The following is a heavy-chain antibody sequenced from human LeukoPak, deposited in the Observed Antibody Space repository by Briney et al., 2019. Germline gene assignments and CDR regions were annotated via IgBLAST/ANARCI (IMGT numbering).Heavy chain of an antibody. J-gene: IGHJ4*02. CDR2: LHHRGST. Sequence: PSETLSLTCTVSGYSISDGYYRGWIRQPPGKGLEWIGSLHHRGSTYYNPSLKSRVTTSVDTSKNQIFLKLSSVTAADTAVYYCTRDGFLIAGSRFDDWGQGTLVTVTS. V-gene: IGHV4-38-2*02. CDR1: GYSISDGYY. CDR3: TRDGFLIAGSRFDD. D-gene: IGHD6-13*01.